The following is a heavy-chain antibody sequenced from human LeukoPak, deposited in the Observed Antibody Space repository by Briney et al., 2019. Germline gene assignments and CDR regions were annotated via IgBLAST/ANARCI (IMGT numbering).Heavy chain of an antibody. V-gene: IGHV3-23*01. CDR3: ARSPVPNYFDY. Sequence: GGTLRLSCAASGFTFTSYAMSWARQAPGKGLEWVSLISGSGGSTYYADSVKGRFTISGDHSKNTLYLQMNSLKAEDTAVHYCARSPVPNYFDYWGHGALVTVSS. CDR2: ISGSGGST. J-gene: IGHJ4*03. CDR1: GFTFTSYA.